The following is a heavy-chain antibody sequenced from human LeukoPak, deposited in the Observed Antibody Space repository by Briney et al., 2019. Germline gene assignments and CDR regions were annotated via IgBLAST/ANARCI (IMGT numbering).Heavy chain of an antibody. D-gene: IGHD5-18*01. CDR1: GFTFTTYD. J-gene: IGHJ6*02. CDR3: ARVVDTAMVIYYYYYGMDV. V-gene: IGHV3-21*01. Sequence: PGESLRLSCAASGFTFTTYDMNWVRQAPGKGLEWVSYISRDSAYMYLADSVKGRFTISRDNSKNTLYLQMNSLRAEDTAVYYCARVVDTAMVIYYYYYGMDVWGQGTTVTVSS. CDR2: ISRDSAYM.